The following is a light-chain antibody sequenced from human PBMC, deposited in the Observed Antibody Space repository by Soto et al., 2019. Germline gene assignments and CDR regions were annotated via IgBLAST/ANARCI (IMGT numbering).Light chain of an antibody. CDR1: QSVSSN. CDR3: QQYNNWPRT. CDR2: GAS. V-gene: IGKV3-15*01. J-gene: IGKJ1*01. Sequence: EILFFQLPTTLSFFPVESATLSCRASQSVSSNLAWYQQKPGQAPRLLIYGASTRATGIPARFSGSGSGTEFTLTISSLQSEDFAVYYCQQYNNWPRTFGQGTKVDIK.